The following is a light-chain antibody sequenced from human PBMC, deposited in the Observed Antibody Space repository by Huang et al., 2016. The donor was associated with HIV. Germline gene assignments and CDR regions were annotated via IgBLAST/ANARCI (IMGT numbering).Light chain of an antibody. CDR3: QQYYSTPQT. V-gene: IGKV4-1*01. CDR1: QSVLYSSNNKNY. Sequence: DIVMTQSPDSLAVSLGARATINCKSSQSVLYSSNNKNYLAWYQQKPGRPPKLLIYWASTRESGVPDRFSGSGSGTDFTLPISSLQAEDVAVYYCQQYYSTPQTFGQGTKVEIK. CDR2: WAS. J-gene: IGKJ1*01.